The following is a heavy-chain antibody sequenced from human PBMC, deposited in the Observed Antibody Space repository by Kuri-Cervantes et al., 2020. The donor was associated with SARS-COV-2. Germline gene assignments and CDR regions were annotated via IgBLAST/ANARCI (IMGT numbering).Heavy chain of an antibody. Sequence: SVKVSCKASRDTFSYYAISWVRQAPGRGLEWMGGIVPIFGITNFAQKFQGRVTIIADASSSTAFMDLSSLRSEDTAMYYCVKEARTGRGALGVFEIWGQGTMVTVSS. CDR3: VKEARTGRGALGVFEI. CDR1: RDTFSYYA. CDR2: IVPIFGIT. V-gene: IGHV1-69*13. J-gene: IGHJ3*02. D-gene: IGHD1-1*01.